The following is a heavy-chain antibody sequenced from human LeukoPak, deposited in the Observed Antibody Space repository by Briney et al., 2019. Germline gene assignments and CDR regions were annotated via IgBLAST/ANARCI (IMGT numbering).Heavy chain of an antibody. Sequence: PGGSLRLSCAASGFTFSSYWMHWVRQAPGEGLVWVSRINSDGNRTSYADSVKGRVTISRDNAKNTLYLQMNSLRAEDTAVYYCARDKDYGSNSIPGYWGQGTLVTVSS. CDR1: GFTFSSYW. J-gene: IGHJ4*02. D-gene: IGHD4-23*01. V-gene: IGHV3-74*01. CDR3: ARDKDYGSNSIPGY. CDR2: INSDGNRT.